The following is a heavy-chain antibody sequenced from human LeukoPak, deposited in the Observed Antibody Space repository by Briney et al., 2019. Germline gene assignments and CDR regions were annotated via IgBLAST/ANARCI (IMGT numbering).Heavy chain of an antibody. D-gene: IGHD3-10*01. CDR2: IRSKAYGGTT. V-gene: IGHV3-49*04. Sequence: GGSLRLSCTASGFTFGDYAMSWVRQAPGKGLEWVGFIRSKAYGGTTEYAASVKGRFTISRDDSKSIAYLQLNSPKTEDTAVYYCTRGFHITMVRGVIHPTDYWGQGTLVTVSS. CDR1: GFTFGDYA. J-gene: IGHJ4*02. CDR3: TRGFHITMVRGVIHPTDY.